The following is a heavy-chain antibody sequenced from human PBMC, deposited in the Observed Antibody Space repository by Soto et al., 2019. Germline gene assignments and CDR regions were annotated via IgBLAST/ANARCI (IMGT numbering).Heavy chain of an antibody. D-gene: IGHD6-19*01. CDR2: ISWNSGSI. J-gene: IGHJ4*02. Sequence: EVQLVESGGGLVQPGRSLRLSCAASGFTFDDYAMHWVRQAPGKGLEWVSGISWNSGSIGYADSVKGRFTISRDNAKNSLDLQMNSLRAEDTALYYCAKFSSGWYGFDYWGQGTLVTVSS. CDR3: AKFSSGWYGFDY. CDR1: GFTFDDYA. V-gene: IGHV3-9*01.